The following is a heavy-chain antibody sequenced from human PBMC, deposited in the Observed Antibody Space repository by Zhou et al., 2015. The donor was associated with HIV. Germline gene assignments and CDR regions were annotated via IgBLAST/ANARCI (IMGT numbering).Heavy chain of an antibody. J-gene: IGHJ4*02. Sequence: QVQLVQSGAEVKKPGSSVKVSCKASAGTFNSHAIIWVRQAPGQGLEWMGEILPIFGTANYAQRFKGRVTISADESTSTAYMELSRLRSEDTAMYYCATESGGVXRYFDVLITYLSYFDYWGQGTLVTVSS. V-gene: IGHV1-69*12. CDR2: ILPIFGTA. D-gene: IGHD3-9*01. CDR3: ATESGGVXRYFDVLITYLSYFDY. CDR1: AGTFNSHA.